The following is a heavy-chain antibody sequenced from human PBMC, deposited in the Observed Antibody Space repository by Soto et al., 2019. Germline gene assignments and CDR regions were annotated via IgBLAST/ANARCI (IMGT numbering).Heavy chain of an antibody. CDR3: AKHDFWTLYNTGLDS. CDR2: ISDTAVST. CDR1: GFTFSTYA. V-gene: IGHV3-23*01. Sequence: GGSLRLSCAASGFTFSTYAMSWVRQAPGKGLEWVSSISDTAVSTYYVDSVKGRFTISRDNSRNTLYLQMNSLRAEDTAVYYCAKHDFWTLYNTGLDSWGQGTLVTVSS. J-gene: IGHJ4*02. D-gene: IGHD3-3*01.